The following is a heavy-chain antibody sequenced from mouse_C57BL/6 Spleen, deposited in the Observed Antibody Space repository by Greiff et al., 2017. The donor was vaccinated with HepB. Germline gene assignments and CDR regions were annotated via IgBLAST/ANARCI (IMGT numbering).Heavy chain of an antibody. CDR2: IRNKANGYTT. Sequence: EVKLMESGGGLVQPGGSLSLSCAASGFTFTDYYMSWVRQPPGKALEWLGFIRNKANGYTTEYSASVKGRFTISSDNSQSILYLQMNALRAEDSATYYCARYYGSSYPYYLDYWGQGTTLTVSS. J-gene: IGHJ2*01. CDR1: GFTFTDYY. V-gene: IGHV7-3*01. D-gene: IGHD1-1*01. CDR3: ARYYGSSYPYYLDY.